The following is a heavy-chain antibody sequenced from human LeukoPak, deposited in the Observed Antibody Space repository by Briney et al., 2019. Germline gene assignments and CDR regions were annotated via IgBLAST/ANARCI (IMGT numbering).Heavy chain of an antibody. V-gene: IGHV4-31*03. CDR3: ARVRRAYCGGDCYSDYFDY. CDR1: GGSISSGAYY. CDR2: IYYSGST. D-gene: IGHD2-21*02. Sequence: SQTLSLTCTVSGGSISSGAYYWSWIRQHPGKGLEWIGYIYYSGSTYYNPSLKSRVTISVDTSKNQFSLKLSSVTAADTAVYYCARVRRAYCGGDCYSDYFDYWGQGTLVTVSS. J-gene: IGHJ4*02.